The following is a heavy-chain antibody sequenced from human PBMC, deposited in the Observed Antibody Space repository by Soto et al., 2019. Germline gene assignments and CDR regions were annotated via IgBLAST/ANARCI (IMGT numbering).Heavy chain of an antibody. J-gene: IGHJ5*02. D-gene: IGHD3-10*01. CDR1: GFTFTYNA. V-gene: IGHV3-23*01. CDR2: ITNSGGDT. Sequence: EVQLLESGGDLVQPGGSLRISCAASGFTFTYNAMSWVRQAPGKWVECVSVITNSGGDTLYADSVKGRFTISRDNSKNTLHLQMNSLRVEDTAIYYCARASGEHYPGSRVFDPWGQGTRVTVSS. CDR3: ARASGEHYPGSRVFDP.